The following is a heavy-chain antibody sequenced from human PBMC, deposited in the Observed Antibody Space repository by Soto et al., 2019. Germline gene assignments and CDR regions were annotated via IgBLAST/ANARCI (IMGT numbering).Heavy chain of an antibody. CDR1: GLSFRSYA. V-gene: IGHV3-30*03. Sequence: LVEAGGGVVQPGRSVRLSCEASGLSFRSYALHWVRQLPGKGPEGVAVISHDGRSDYYADSVKGRFTISRDNLRNTLYLQMNSLRVEDTGVYHCARPPVGMTMKLVAFDIWGQGTKVTVSS. CDR3: ARPPVGMTMKLVAFDI. D-gene: IGHD3-22*01. CDR2: ISHDGRSD. J-gene: IGHJ3*02.